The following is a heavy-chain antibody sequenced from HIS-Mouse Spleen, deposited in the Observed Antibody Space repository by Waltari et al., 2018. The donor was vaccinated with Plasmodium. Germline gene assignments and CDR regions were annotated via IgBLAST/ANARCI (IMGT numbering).Heavy chain of an antibody. Sequence: QVQLQQWGAGLLKPSETLSLTSAVYGGSFIGYYWSWIRQPPGKGLEWIGEINHSGSTNYNPSLKSRVTISVDTSKNQFSLKLSSVTAADTAVYYCARLVVVASKDSYWGQGTLVTVSS. D-gene: IGHD2-15*01. J-gene: IGHJ4*02. CDR3: ARLVVVASKDSY. CDR1: GGSFIGYY. CDR2: INHSGST. V-gene: IGHV4-34*01.